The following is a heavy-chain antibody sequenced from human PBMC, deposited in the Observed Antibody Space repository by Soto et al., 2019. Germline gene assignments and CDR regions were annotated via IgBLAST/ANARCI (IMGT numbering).Heavy chain of an antibody. CDR2: ISYDGSNK. D-gene: IGHD6-19*01. V-gene: IGHV3-30-3*01. Sequence: QVQLVESGGGVVQPGRSLRLSCAASGFTFSSYAMHWVRQAPGKGLEWVAVISYDGSNKYYADSVKGRFTISRDNSKNTLYLQMNSLRAEDTAVYYCAREGEKQWFGNWFDPWGQGTLVTVSS. CDR3: AREGEKQWFGNWFDP. CDR1: GFTFSSYA. J-gene: IGHJ5*02.